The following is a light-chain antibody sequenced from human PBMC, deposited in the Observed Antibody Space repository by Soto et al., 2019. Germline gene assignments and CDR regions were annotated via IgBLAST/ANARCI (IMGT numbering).Light chain of an antibody. Sequence: QSVLTQPPSVSGAPGQRVTISCTGSSSNIGAYYDVHWYQQVPGTAPKLLIFSNTNRPSGVPDRFSGSKSGTSASLAITGLQAEDEAGYYCQSYDTSLSGYVFGTGTRSPS. CDR2: SNT. J-gene: IGLJ1*01. CDR1: SSNIGAYYD. CDR3: QSYDTSLSGYV. V-gene: IGLV1-40*01.